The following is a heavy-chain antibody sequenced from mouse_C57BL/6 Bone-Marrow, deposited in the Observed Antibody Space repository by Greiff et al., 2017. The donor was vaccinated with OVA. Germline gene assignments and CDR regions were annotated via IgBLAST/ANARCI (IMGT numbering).Heavy chain of an antibody. J-gene: IGHJ4*01. V-gene: IGHV5-4*03. CDR3: ARAQDLYAMDY. CDR2: INAGGSYT. Sequence: EVMLVESGGGLVKPGGSLKLSCAASGFTFSSYAMSWVRQTPEKRLEWVATINAGGSYTYYPDNVKGRFTISRDNAKNNQYRQMSDLKSEDTAMYYCARAQDLYAMDYWGQGTSVTVSS. CDR1: GFTFSSYA.